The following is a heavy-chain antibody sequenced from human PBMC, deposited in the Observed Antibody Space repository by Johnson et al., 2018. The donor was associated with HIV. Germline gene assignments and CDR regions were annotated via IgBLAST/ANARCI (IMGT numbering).Heavy chain of an antibody. CDR2: ISYDGSNK. CDR1: GFTFSSYA. Sequence: QVQLVESGGGLVQPGGSLRLSCAASGFTFSSYAMHWVRQAPGKGLEWVAVISYDGSNKYYADSVKGRFPISRDNAKTSRYLQMNSLRAEDTAVYYCASSSSSGTSDPDDAFDIWGQGTMVTVSS. J-gene: IGHJ3*02. D-gene: IGHD6-13*01. V-gene: IGHV3-30*04. CDR3: ASSSSSGTSDPDDAFDI.